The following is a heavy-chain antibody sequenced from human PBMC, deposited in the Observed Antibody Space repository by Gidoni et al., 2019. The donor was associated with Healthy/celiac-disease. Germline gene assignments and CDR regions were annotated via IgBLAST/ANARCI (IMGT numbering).Heavy chain of an antibody. D-gene: IGHD3-3*01. J-gene: IGHJ5*02. V-gene: IGHV4-61*02. CDR3: ARSTITIFGVVNNWFDP. CDR1: GGSISSGSYY. Sequence: QVQLQESGPGLVKPSQTLSLTCTVSGGSISSGSYYWSWIRQPAGKGLEWIGRIYTSWSTNYNPSLKSRVTISVDTSKNHFSLKLSSVTAADTAVYYCARSTITIFGVVNNWFDPWGQGTLVTVSS. CDR2: IYTSWST.